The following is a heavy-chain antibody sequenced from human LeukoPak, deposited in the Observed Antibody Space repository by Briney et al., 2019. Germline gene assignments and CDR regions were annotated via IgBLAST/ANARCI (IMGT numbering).Heavy chain of an antibody. D-gene: IGHD2-2*01. CDR1: GYTLTELS. J-gene: IGHJ6*02. CDR2: FDPEDGET. Sequence: GASVKVSCKVSGYTLTELSMHWVRQAPGKGLEWMGGFDPEDGETIYAQKLQGRVTMTEDTSTDTAYMELSSLRSEDTAVYYCATPVRSIVVVPAAPQNYYYYGMDVWGQGTTVTVSS. V-gene: IGHV1-24*01. CDR3: ATPVRSIVVVPAAPQNYYYYGMDV.